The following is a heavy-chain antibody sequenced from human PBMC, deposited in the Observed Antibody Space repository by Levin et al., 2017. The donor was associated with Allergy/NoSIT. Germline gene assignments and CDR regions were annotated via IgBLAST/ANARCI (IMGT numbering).Heavy chain of an antibody. CDR3: TTESRYNIRSGLSPLDY. Sequence: GGSLRLSCAASGFSFNTAWMSWVRQAPGKGLEWVGRIKTKTDVGTTDYAAPVKGSFTIARDDSKNTLFLQMNSLKTEDTAVYYCTTESRYNIRSGLSPLDYWGQGTLVTVSS. CDR2: IKTKTDVGTT. V-gene: IGHV3-15*01. J-gene: IGHJ4*02. CDR1: GFSFNTAW. D-gene: IGHD3-3*01.